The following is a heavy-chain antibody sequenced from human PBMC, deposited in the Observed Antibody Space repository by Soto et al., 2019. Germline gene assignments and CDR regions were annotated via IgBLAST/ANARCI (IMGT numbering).Heavy chain of an antibody. CDR3: ARVKSVGGGKDYFDY. CDR1: GYTFTSYG. CDR2: INAYNGKT. D-gene: IGHD3-16*01. Sequence: QVQLVQSGAEVKKPGASVKGSCKASGYTFTSYGISWVRQAPGQGLEWMGWINAYNGKTQYAQKLQGRVTMTTDTATSTAYMELRSLSSEDTAVYYCARVKSVGGGKDYFDYWGQGTLVTVSS. J-gene: IGHJ4*02. V-gene: IGHV1-18*01.